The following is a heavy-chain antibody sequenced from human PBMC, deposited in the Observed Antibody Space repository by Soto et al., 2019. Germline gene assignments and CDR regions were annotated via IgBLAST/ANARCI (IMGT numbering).Heavy chain of an antibody. Sequence: ASVKVSCKASGYTFTSYAMHWVRQAPGQRLEWMGWINAGNGNTKYSQKFQGRVTITRDTSASTAYMELSNLRSEDTAVYYCARVPGYSIGDLWGRGTLVTVSS. CDR3: ARVPGYSIGDL. CDR2: INAGNGNT. CDR1: GYTFTSYA. V-gene: IGHV1-3*01. D-gene: IGHD2-21*01. J-gene: IGHJ2*01.